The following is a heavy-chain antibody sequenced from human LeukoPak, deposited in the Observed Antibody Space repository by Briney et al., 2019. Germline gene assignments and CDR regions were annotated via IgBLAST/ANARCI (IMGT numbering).Heavy chain of an antibody. V-gene: IGHV4-30-2*01. CDR1: GGSISSGDYS. D-gene: IGHD2-15*01. CDR3: ARVSIIGGHIDY. J-gene: IGHJ4*02. CDR2: IYHSGST. Sequence: PSETLSLTCAVSGGSISSGDYSWSWIRQPPGKGLEWIGYIYHSGSTYYNPSLKSRVTISVDRSKNQFSLKLSSVTAADTAVYYCARVSIIGGHIDYWGQGTLVTVSS.